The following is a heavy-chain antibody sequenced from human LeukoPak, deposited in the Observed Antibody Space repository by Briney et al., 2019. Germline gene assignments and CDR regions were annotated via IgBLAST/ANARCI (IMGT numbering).Heavy chain of an antibody. J-gene: IGHJ4*02. CDR3: AREWTHYYGSGSYLAY. CDR1: GYTFTSYG. D-gene: IGHD3-10*01. CDR2: IIPIFGTA. V-gene: IGHV1-69*13. Sequence: SVKVSCKASGYTFTSYGISWVRQAPGQGLEWMGGIIPIFGTANYAQKFQGRVTITADESTSTAYMDLSSLRSEDTAVYYCAREWTHYYGSGSYLAYWGQGTLVTVSS.